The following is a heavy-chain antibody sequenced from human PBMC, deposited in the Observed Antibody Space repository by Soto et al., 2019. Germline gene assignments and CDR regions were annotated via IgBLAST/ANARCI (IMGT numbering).Heavy chain of an antibody. Sequence: GSLRLSCTASGFTFGDYAMSWVRQAPGKGLEWVGFIRSKAYGGTTEYAASVKGRFTISRDDSKSIAYLQMNSLKTEDTAVYYCTRGPSGSPTDYWGQGTLVTVSS. J-gene: IGHJ4*02. CDR3: TRGPSGSPTDY. CDR2: IRSKAYGGTT. D-gene: IGHD1-26*01. V-gene: IGHV3-49*04. CDR1: GFTFGDYA.